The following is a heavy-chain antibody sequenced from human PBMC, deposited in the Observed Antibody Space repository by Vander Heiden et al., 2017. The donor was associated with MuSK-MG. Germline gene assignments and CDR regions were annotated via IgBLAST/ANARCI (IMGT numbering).Heavy chain of an antibody. CDR2: IYYIGST. CDR3: ARAAGTIYYFDY. V-gene: IGHV4-59*01. Sequence: QVQLQESGPGLVNPSETLSLTCTVPGGPISSYYWSWIRQPPGKGLEWIGYIYYIGSTNYNPSLKSRVTISVDTSKDQFSLKLSSVTAADTAVYYCARAAGTIYYFDYWGQGTLVTVSS. D-gene: IGHD6-19*01. CDR1: GGPISSYY. J-gene: IGHJ4*02.